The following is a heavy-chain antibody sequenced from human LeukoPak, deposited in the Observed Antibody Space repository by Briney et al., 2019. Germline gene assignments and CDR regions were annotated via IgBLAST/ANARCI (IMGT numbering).Heavy chain of an antibody. V-gene: IGHV3-23*01. D-gene: IGHD6-19*01. CDR3: AKEMDGSGWRFVAGTIGPWFDP. Sequence: GGTLRPSCAVSAVTFSSDGMSWVRQAPGKGLEWVSAISGSGGSTYYADSVKGRFTISRDNSKNTPYLQMNSLRAEDTAVYYCAKEMDGSGWRFVAGTIGPWFDPWGQGSLASVSS. CDR1: AVTFSSDG. J-gene: IGHJ5*02. CDR2: ISGSGGST.